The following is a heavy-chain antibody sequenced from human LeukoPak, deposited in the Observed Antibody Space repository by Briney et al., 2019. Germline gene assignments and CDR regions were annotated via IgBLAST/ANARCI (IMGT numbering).Heavy chain of an antibody. CDR3: ARDLEPYYYDSSGYSVY. Sequence: GASVKVSCKASGYTFTNYGFSWVRQAPGQGLEWMAWISAHTGYTNYAQKFQDRVTMTTDTSTSTVYMELRSLRPDDTAVYYCARDLEPYYYDSSGYSVYWGQGTLATVSS. D-gene: IGHD3-22*01. CDR2: ISAHTGYT. V-gene: IGHV1-18*01. J-gene: IGHJ4*02. CDR1: GYTFTNYG.